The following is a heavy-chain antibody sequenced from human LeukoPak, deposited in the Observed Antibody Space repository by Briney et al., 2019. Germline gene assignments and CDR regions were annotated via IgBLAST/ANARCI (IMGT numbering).Heavy chain of an antibody. Sequence: PSETLSLTCAVYGGSFSGYYWSWIRQPPGKGLEWIGEINHSGSTNYNPSLKSRVTISVDTSKNQFSLKLSSVTAADTAVYYCASSFLSFWSGYEYWGQGTLVTVSS. CDR3: ASSFLSFWSGYEY. V-gene: IGHV4-34*01. CDR2: INHSGST. D-gene: IGHD3-3*01. J-gene: IGHJ4*02. CDR1: GGSFSGYY.